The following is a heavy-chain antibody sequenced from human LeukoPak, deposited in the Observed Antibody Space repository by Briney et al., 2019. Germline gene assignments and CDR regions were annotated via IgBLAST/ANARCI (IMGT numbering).Heavy chain of an antibody. D-gene: IGHD3-9*01. V-gene: IGHV3-21*01. J-gene: IGHJ4*02. CDR2: VSSSSTYI. Sequence: GGSLRLSCAASGFTFSNYSMNWVRQAPGKGLEWVSSVSSSSTYIYYADSVKGRFTISRDNAKNSVYMQMNSLRGEDTAVYYCARRGYDILIGYCNIFDYWGQGTLVTVSS. CDR1: GFTFSNYS. CDR3: ARRGYDILIGYCNIFDY.